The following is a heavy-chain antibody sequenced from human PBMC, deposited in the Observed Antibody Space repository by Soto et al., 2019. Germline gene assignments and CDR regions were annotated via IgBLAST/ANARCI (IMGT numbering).Heavy chain of an antibody. V-gene: IGHV3-30*18. CDR2: ISYDGSNK. CDR3: AKDLSSDEWGFPPRFDP. D-gene: IGHD6-19*01. Sequence: GGSLRLSCAASGFTFSSYGMHWVRQAPGKGLEWVAVISYDGSNKYYADSVKGRFTISRDNSKNTLYLQMNSLRAEDTAVYYCAKDLSSDEWGFPPRFDPWGQGTLVTVSS. J-gene: IGHJ5*02. CDR1: GFTFSSYG.